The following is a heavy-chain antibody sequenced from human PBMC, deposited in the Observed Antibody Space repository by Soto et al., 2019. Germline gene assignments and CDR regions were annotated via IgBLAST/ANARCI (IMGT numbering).Heavy chain of an antibody. D-gene: IGHD6-19*01. CDR1: GFTFSSYW. Sequence: WGSLRLSCAASGFTFSSYWIHWFGQAPGKGLVWVSRINTDGSSTTYADSVKGRFTISRDNAKKTLYLQMSSLRAEDTAVYYCARDLWSSDNWFDPWGQGTLVTVSS. CDR3: ARDLWSSDNWFDP. J-gene: IGHJ5*02. CDR2: INTDGSST. V-gene: IGHV3-74*01.